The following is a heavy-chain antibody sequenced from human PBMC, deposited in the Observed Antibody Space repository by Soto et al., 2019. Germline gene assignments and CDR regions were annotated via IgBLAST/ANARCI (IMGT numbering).Heavy chain of an antibody. Sequence: PSETLSLTCTVSGCSISSYYWSWIRQPPGKGLEWIGYIYYSGSTNYNPSLKSRVTISVDTSKNQFSLKLSSVTAADTAVYYCARVAPCSSTSCSQVYFDYWGQGTLVTVSS. V-gene: IGHV4-59*01. J-gene: IGHJ4*02. CDR3: ARVAPCSSTSCSQVYFDY. CDR1: GCSISSYY. CDR2: IYYSGST. D-gene: IGHD2-2*01.